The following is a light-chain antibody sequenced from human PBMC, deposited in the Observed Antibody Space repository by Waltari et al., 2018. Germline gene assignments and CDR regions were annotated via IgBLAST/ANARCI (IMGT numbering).Light chain of an antibody. J-gene: IGLJ2*01. CDR3: CSYAGDSTLI. CDR1: SSNVGGYTL. CDR2: DVN. Sequence: QSALTQPASVSGSPGQSITISCTGTSSNVGGYTLVSWYQQHPGNTPQLIIYDVNKPPSGISHRFSGSKSGKTASLTISGLQADDESDYYCCSYAGDSTLIFGGGTKLTVL. V-gene: IGLV2-23*02.